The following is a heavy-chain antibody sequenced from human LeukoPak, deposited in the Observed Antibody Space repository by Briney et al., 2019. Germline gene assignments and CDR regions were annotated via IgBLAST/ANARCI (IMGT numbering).Heavy chain of an antibody. CDR3: ARWRAAKGRNWFDP. CDR1: GDSISSYY. J-gene: IGHJ5*02. V-gene: IGHV4-4*07. D-gene: IGHD2-15*01. CDR2: IYTSGST. Sequence: SETLSLTCTVSGDSISSYYWSWIRQPAGKGLEWIGRIYTSGSTNYNPSLKSRVTMSVDTSKNQFSLKLSSVTAADTAVYYCARWRAAKGRNWFDPWGQGTLVTVSS.